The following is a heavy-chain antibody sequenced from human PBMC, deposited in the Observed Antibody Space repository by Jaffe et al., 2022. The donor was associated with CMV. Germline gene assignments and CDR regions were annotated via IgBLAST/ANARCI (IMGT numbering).Heavy chain of an antibody. V-gene: IGHV3-72*01. CDR1: GFVFSDQY. CDR2: IANKANSYTT. J-gene: IGHJ3*02. D-gene: IGHD5-12*01. Sequence: VQLVESGGGLVRPGGSLRLSCAASGFVFSDQYMDWVRQAPGRGLEWVGRIANKANSYTTEYAASVKGRFIISRDDSKKSLYLQLSSLRIEDTAVYYCVCGFSGVDIYAFDNWGRGTMVTVSS. CDR3: VCGFSGVDIYAFDN.